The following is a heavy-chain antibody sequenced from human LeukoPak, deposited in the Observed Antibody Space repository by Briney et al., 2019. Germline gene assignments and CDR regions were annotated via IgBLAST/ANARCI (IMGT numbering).Heavy chain of an antibody. CDR1: GFTFSSYA. V-gene: IGHV3-23*01. D-gene: IGHD5-12*01. Sequence: GGSLRLSCAASGFTFSSYAMSWVRQAPGKGLEWVSDISGSGGSTYYADSVKGRFTISRDNSKNTLYLQMNSLRAEDTAVYYCARDSMDIVATNYYYYMDVWGKGTTVTVSS. J-gene: IGHJ6*03. CDR2: ISGSGGST. CDR3: ARDSMDIVATNYYYYMDV.